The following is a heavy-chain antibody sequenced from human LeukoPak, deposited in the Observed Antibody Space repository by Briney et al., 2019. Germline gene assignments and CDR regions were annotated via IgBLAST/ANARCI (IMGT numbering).Heavy chain of an antibody. D-gene: IGHD3-3*01. CDR1: GGSISSYY. Sequence: PSETLSLTCTVSGGSISSYYWSWIRQPPGKGLEWIGYIYYSGSTNYNPSLKSRVTISVDTSKNQFYLKLSSVTAADTAVYYCARVRHYDFWSGYYNAFDRWGKGTLVTVSS. CDR2: IYYSGST. CDR3: ARVRHYDFWSGYYNAFDR. J-gene: IGHJ5*02. V-gene: IGHV4-59*01.